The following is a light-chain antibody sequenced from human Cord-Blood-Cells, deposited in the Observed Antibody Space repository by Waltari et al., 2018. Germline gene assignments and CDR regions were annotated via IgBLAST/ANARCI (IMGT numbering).Light chain of an antibody. V-gene: IGKV3-20*01. CDR3: QQYGSSPFT. J-gene: IGKJ3*01. CDR1: QSVSSSY. Sequence: DIVLTQSPGIMSLCPGERATLSCRASQSVSSSYLAWYQQKPGQAPRLLIYGASSRATGIPDRFSGSGSGTDFTLTISRLEPEDFAVYYCQQYGSSPFTFGPGTKVDIK. CDR2: GAS.